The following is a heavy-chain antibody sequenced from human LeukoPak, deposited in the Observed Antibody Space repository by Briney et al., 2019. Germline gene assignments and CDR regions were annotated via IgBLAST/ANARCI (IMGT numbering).Heavy chain of an antibody. J-gene: IGHJ4*02. CDR2: ISSSSSYI. CDR3: ARGLSRGATINDY. CDR1: GFTFSSYS. Sequence: GGSLRLSCAASGFTFSSYSMNWVRQAPGKGLEWVSSISSSSSYIYYADSVKGRFTISRDNAKNSLYLQMNSLRAEDTAVYYCARGLSRGATINDYWGQGTLVTVSS. V-gene: IGHV3-21*01. D-gene: IGHD1-26*01.